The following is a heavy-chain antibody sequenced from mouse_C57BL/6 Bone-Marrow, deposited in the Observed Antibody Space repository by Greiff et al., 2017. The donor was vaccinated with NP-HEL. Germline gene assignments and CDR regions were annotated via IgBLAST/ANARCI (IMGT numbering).Heavy chain of an antibody. CDR3: ARRALYYDYDAWFAY. Sequence: QVQLQQPGAELVKPGASVKLSCKASGYTFTSYWMQWVKQRPGQGLEWIGEIDPSDSYTNYNQKFKGKATLTVDTSSSTAYMQLSSLTSEDSAVYYCARRALYYDYDAWFAYWGQGTLVTVSA. CDR1: GYTFTSYW. CDR2: IDPSDSYT. J-gene: IGHJ3*01. D-gene: IGHD2-4*01. V-gene: IGHV1-50*01.